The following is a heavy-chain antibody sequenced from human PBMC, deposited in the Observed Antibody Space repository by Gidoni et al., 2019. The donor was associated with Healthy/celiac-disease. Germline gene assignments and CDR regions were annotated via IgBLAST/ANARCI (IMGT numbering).Heavy chain of an antibody. CDR1: GGTFSSYA. Sequence: QVQLVQSGAEVKKPGSSVKVSCKASGGTFSSYAISWVRQAPGHGLEWMGGIIPIFGTANYAQKFQGRVTITADKSTSTAYMELSSLRSEDTAVYYCARVTSQHYYDSSGYQPLDYWGQGTLVTVSS. D-gene: IGHD3-22*01. CDR2: IIPIFGTA. J-gene: IGHJ4*02. CDR3: ARVTSQHYYDSSGYQPLDY. V-gene: IGHV1-69*06.